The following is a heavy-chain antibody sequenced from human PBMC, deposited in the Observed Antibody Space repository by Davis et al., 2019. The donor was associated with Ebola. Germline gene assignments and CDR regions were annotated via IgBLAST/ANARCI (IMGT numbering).Heavy chain of an antibody. Sequence: GESLKISCAASEFTFNKYAMHWVRQAPGKGLEWVAIISYDGSNEYYADSVKGRFTISRDNSKNTLYLQMNSLRVDDTALYYCAGNYAKSAFDMWGPGTKVTVSS. J-gene: IGHJ3*02. CDR1: EFTFNKYA. CDR3: AGNYAKSAFDM. D-gene: IGHD1-7*01. V-gene: IGHV3-30-3*01. CDR2: ISYDGSNE.